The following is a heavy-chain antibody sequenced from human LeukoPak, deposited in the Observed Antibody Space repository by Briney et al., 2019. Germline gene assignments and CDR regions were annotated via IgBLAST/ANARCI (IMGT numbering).Heavy chain of an antibody. CDR2: IKQDGSEK. V-gene: IGHV3-7*01. Sequence: PGGSLRLSCAASGFTFSSYWMSWVRQAPGKGLEWEANIKQDGSEKYYVDSVKGRFTISRDNAKNSLYLQMNSLRAEDTAVYYCARDLPRYYDSSGYYWDYWGQGTQVTVSS. CDR1: GFTFSSYW. D-gene: IGHD3-22*01. J-gene: IGHJ4*02. CDR3: ARDLPRYYDSSGYYWDY.